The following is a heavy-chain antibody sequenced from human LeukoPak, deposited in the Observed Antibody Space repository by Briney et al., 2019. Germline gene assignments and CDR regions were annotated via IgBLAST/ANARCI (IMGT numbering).Heavy chain of an antibody. J-gene: IGHJ4*02. V-gene: IGHV3-23*01. CDR2: ISGSGGST. Sequence: GGSLRLSCAASGFTFSSYAMSWVRQAPGKGLEWVSAISGSGGSTYYADSVKGRFTISRDNSKNTLYLQMNSLRAEDTAVYYCAKSGDYIVVVPAASFDYWGQGTLVTVSS. CDR1: GFTFSSYA. D-gene: IGHD2-2*01. CDR3: AKSGDYIVVVPAASFDY.